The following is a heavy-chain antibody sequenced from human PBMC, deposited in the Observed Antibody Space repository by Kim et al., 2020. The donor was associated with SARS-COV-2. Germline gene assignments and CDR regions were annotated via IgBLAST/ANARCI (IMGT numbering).Heavy chain of an antibody. CDR3: ARLQSYGSGSYPFYGMDV. Sequence: KSRVTSSVDTSKNQFSLKLSSVTAADTAVYYCARLQSYGSGSYPFYGMDVWGQGTTVTVSS. V-gene: IGHV4-39*07. J-gene: IGHJ6*02. D-gene: IGHD3-10*01.